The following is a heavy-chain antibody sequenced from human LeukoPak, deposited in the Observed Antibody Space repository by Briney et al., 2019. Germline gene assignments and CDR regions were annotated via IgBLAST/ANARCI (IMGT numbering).Heavy chain of an antibody. CDR2: IRGSGDST. D-gene: IGHD2-21*02. J-gene: IGHJ3*02. CDR3: AKCGGGDCYPGGAFGI. Sequence: GGSLRLSCAASGFTFRSYAMSWVRQAPGKGLKWASAIRGSGDSTSYADSVKGRFTISRDNSKNTLYLQMNNLRAEDTAIYYCAKCGGGDCYPGGAFGIWGQGTMVTVSS. CDR1: GFTFRSYA. V-gene: IGHV3-23*01.